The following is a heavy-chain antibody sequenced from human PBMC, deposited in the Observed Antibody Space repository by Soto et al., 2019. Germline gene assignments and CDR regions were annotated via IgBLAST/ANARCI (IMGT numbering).Heavy chain of an antibody. CDR3: ASYGGATSRPGY. Sequence: QVQLQESGPGLVKPSETLSLTCTVSGGSISSYYWSWIRQPPGKGLEWIGYIYYSGSTNYNPSLKSRVTISVDTSKHQLSLELSSVTAADTAVYYCASYGGATSRPGYWGQGTLVTVSS. CDR1: GGSISSYY. CDR2: IYYSGST. D-gene: IGHD1-26*01. J-gene: IGHJ4*02. V-gene: IGHV4-59*01.